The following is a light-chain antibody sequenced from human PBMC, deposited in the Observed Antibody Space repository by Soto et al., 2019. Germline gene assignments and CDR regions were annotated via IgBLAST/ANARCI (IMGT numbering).Light chain of an antibody. Sequence: EMVMTQSPATLSVSPGERATLSCRASQSVSGNLAWYQQKHGQAPRLLIYGASTRATGIPARFSGSGSGTEFTLTISSLQSEDFAVYYCQQYNNWLITFGQGTRLEIK. J-gene: IGKJ5*01. V-gene: IGKV3-15*01. CDR1: QSVSGN. CDR2: GAS. CDR3: QQYNNWLIT.